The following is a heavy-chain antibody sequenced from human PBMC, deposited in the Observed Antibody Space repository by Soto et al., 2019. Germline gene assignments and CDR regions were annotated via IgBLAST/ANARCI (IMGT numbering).Heavy chain of an antibody. CDR2: IKSKTDGGTT. J-gene: IGHJ4*02. D-gene: IGHD1-1*01. Sequence: EVQLVESGGGLVKPGGSLRLSCAASGFTFSNAWMSWVRQAPGKGLEWVGRIKSKTDGGTTDYAAPVKGRFTISRDDSKNTLYLQMNSLKTADTAVYYRTTDQGWNDVSYYWGKGTLVTVSS. CDR3: TTDQGWNDVSYY. V-gene: IGHV3-15*01. CDR1: GFTFSNAW.